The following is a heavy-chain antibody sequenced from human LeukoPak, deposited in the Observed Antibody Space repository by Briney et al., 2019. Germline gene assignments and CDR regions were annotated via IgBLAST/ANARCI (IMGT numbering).Heavy chain of an antibody. D-gene: IGHD3-3*01. Sequence: GGSLRLSCAASGSTFSSYWMSWVRQAPGKGLEWVANIKQDGSEKYYVDSVKGRFTISRDNAKNSLYLQMNSLRAEDTAVYYCARVGEERPWYYDFWSGYSDYYYYYMDVWGKGTTVTVSS. CDR1: GSTFSSYW. V-gene: IGHV3-7*01. J-gene: IGHJ6*03. CDR2: IKQDGSEK. CDR3: ARVGEERPWYYDFWSGYSDYYYYYMDV.